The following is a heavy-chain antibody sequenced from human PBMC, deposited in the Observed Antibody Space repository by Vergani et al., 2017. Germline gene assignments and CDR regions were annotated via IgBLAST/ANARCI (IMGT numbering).Heavy chain of an antibody. CDR3: ARDPSSGH. J-gene: IGHJ4*02. Sequence: QVQLVESGGGVVQPGRSLRLSCAASGFTFSSYAMHWVRQAPGKGLEWVAVISYDGSNKYYADSVKGRFTISRDNSKNTLYLQMNSLRAEDTAGYYCARDPSSGHWGQGTLVTVSS. D-gene: IGHD3-22*01. CDR2: ISYDGSNK. V-gene: IGHV3-30-3*01. CDR1: GFTFSSYA.